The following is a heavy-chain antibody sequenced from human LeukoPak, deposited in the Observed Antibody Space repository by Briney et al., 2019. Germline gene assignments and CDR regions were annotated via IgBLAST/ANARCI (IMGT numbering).Heavy chain of an antibody. V-gene: IGHV3-23*01. Sequence: GGSLRLSCAASGFTFSTYAMSWVRQAPGKGLEWVSAISGAGGITYYADSVKGRFTISRDNSKNTLYLQMNSLRAEDTAVYYCARDQSPHYDGSNTLHFDIWGQGTMVTVSS. CDR3: ARDQSPHYDGSNTLHFDI. CDR1: GFTFSTYA. D-gene: IGHD3-22*01. J-gene: IGHJ3*02. CDR2: ISGAGGIT.